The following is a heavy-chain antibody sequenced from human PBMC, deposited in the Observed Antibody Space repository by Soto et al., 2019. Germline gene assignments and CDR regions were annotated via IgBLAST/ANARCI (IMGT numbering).Heavy chain of an antibody. CDR3: ARADYCSSTSCYMSDAFDI. Sequence: SETLSLTCTVSCGSISSGGYYWSWIRQHPGKGLEWIGYIYYSGSTYYNPSLKSRVTISVDTSKNQFSLKLSSVTATDTAVYYCARADYCSSTSCYMSDAFDIWGQGTMVTVSS. CDR2: IYYSGST. V-gene: IGHV4-31*03. D-gene: IGHD2-2*02. J-gene: IGHJ3*02. CDR1: CGSISSGGYY.